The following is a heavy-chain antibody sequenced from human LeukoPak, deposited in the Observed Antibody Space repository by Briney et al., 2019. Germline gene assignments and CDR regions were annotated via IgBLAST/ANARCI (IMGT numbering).Heavy chain of an antibody. CDR2: INPNSGGT. Sequence: ASVKVSCKASGYTFTGYYMHWVRQAPGQGLEWMGWINPNSGGTNYAQKLQGRVTITRDTSISTAYMELSRLRSDDTDVYYCAHATFDSWGQGTLVTVSS. J-gene: IGHJ4*02. CDR3: AHATFDS. V-gene: IGHV1-2*02. CDR1: GYTFTGYY.